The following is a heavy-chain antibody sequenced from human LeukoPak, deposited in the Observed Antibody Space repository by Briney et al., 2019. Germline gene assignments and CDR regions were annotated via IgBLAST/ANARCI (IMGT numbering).Heavy chain of an antibody. CDR2: IYYSGST. J-gene: IGHJ4*02. CDR3: ARGDGYGFFDY. Sequence: PSETLSLTCSVSGGSISSYYWSWIRQPPGKGLEWIGYIYYSGSTKYSPSLKSRVTISVDTSKNQFSLKLSSVTAADTAVYYCARGDGYGFFDYWGQGTLVTVSS. D-gene: IGHD5-24*01. CDR1: GGSISSYY. V-gene: IGHV4-59*01.